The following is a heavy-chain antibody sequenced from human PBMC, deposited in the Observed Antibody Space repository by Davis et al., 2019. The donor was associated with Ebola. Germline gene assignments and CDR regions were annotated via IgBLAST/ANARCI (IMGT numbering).Heavy chain of an antibody. CDR2: INHSGSA. J-gene: IGHJ4*02. CDR1: GGSFSGYY. D-gene: IGHD2-8*01. V-gene: IGHV4-34*01. CDR3: ARAYAILGLYYLDH. Sequence: SETLSLTCAVYGGSFSGYYWSWIRQTPGKGLEWIGEINHSGSANYNRSLKSRVTVSIDPSKNHFSLKLTSVTAADAAIYYCARAYAILGLYYLDHWGQGTLVTVSS.